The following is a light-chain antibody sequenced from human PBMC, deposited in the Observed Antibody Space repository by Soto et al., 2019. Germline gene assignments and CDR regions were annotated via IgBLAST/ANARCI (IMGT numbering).Light chain of an antibody. CDR3: ISYAGSSNV. V-gene: IGLV2-8*01. CDR2: EVS. CDR1: SSDVGSYDY. J-gene: IGLJ1*01. Sequence: QSVLTQPPSASGSPGQSVTISCTGTSSDVGSYDYVSWYQQHPGKAPKLMIYEVSKRPSGVPDRFSGSKSGNTASLTVSELQAEDAADYYCISYAGSSNVFGTGTKVTVL.